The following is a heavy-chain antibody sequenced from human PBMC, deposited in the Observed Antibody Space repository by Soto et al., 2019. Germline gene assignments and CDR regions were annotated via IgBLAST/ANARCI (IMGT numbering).Heavy chain of an antibody. CDR2: IYNSEST. D-gene: IGHD3-10*01. J-gene: IGHJ4*02. CDR1: GGSISSGDYY. V-gene: IGHV4-30-4*01. CDR3: ARDPGYYGSGEDY. Sequence: SETLSLTCTVSGGSISSGDYYWSWIRQSPGKGLEWIGNIYNSESTYYNPSLRSRVTISGDTSKNQFSLKLTSVTAADTDVYYCARDPGYYGSGEDYWGQGTLVTVSS.